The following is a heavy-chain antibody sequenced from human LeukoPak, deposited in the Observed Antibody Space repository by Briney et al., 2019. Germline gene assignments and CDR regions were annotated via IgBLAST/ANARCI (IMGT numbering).Heavy chain of an antibody. V-gene: IGHV4-59*08. D-gene: IGHD1-1*01. Sequence: SETLSLTCTVSGGSLSSYYWSWLRQPPGKGLEGIGYIYYSGSTNYNPSLKSRVTISVDTSKNQYSLKLSSVTAADTAVYYCARLKRLYYFDYWGQGTLVTVSS. J-gene: IGHJ4*02. CDR1: GGSLSSYY. CDR3: ARLKRLYYFDY. CDR2: IYYSGST.